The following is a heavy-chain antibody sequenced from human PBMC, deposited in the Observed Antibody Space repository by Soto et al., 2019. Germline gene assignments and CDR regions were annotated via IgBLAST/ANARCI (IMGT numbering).Heavy chain of an antibody. CDR1: GFTFNSYA. Sequence: GGSLRLSCAASGFTFNSYAMHWVRQAPGKGLEWVAIISYDGSIKYYADSVKGRFTISRDNSKSTLYLQMSSPRIEDTAVYYCARSYYDSSGYHSGYYYGMDVWGQGTTVTVSS. CDR2: ISYDGSIK. J-gene: IGHJ6*02. V-gene: IGHV3-30-3*01. CDR3: ARSYYDSSGYHSGYYYGMDV. D-gene: IGHD3-22*01.